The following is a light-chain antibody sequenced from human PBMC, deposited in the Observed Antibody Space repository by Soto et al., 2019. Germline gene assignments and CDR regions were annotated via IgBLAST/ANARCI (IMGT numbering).Light chain of an antibody. CDR1: SSDVGGYNY. CDR2: EVS. Sequence: QSALTQPPSESGSPGQSVTISCTGTSSDVGGYNYVSWYQQHPGKAPKLMIYEVSKRPSGVPDRFSGSKSGNTASLTVSGLQAEDEADYYCSSYAGSNNLMFGGGTKLTLL. V-gene: IGLV2-8*01. J-gene: IGLJ3*02. CDR3: SSYAGSNNLM.